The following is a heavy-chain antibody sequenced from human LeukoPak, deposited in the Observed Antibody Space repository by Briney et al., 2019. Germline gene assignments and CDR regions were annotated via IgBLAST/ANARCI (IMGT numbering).Heavy chain of an antibody. CDR2: INPRGTST. J-gene: IGHJ5*02. Sequence: ASVKVSCKASGYSFTSHYMHWVRQAPGQGLEWMGVINPRGTSTIYAEKFQGRIIMTRDMSTSTDYMELSSLRSEDTAVYYCARDNSVEDTAWWFDPWGQGTLVTVSS. CDR1: GYSFTSHY. V-gene: IGHV1-46*01. CDR3: ARDNSVEDTAWWFDP. D-gene: IGHD4-23*01.